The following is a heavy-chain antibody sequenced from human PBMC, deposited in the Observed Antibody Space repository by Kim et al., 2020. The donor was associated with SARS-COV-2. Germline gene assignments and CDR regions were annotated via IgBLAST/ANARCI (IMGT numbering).Heavy chain of an antibody. CDR3: ARARGSAAGTIWYFDL. CDR2: IIPIFGTA. D-gene: IGHD6-13*01. J-gene: IGHJ2*01. Sequence: SVKVSCKASGGTFSSYAISWVRQAPGQGLEWMGGIIPIFGTANYAQKFQGRVTITADESTSTAYMELSSLRSEDTAVYYCARARGSAAGTIWYFDLWGRGTLVTVSS. CDR1: GGTFSSYA. V-gene: IGHV1-69*13.